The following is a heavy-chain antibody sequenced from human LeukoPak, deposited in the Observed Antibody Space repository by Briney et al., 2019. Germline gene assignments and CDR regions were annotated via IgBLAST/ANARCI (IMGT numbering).Heavy chain of an antibody. D-gene: IGHD2-21*02. CDR3: ARQGRIVVVTTTHDAFDI. CDR2: IYPGDSDA. V-gene: IGHV5-51*01. Sequence: GESLKISCTGFGYSFTTYWIGWVRQMPGKGLEWMGIIYPGDSDARYSPSFQGQVTISVDKSISTAYLQWSSLKASDTAMYYCARQGRIVVVTTTHDAFDIWGQGTMVTVSP. J-gene: IGHJ3*02. CDR1: GYSFTTYW.